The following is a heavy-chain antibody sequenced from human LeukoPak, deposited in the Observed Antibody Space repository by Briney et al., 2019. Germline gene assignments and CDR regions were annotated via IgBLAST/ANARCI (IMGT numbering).Heavy chain of an antibody. V-gene: IGHV1-2*02. CDR3: ARNSCSGGSCYDNRGYFDY. CDR1: GYTFTGYY. D-gene: IGHD2-15*01. J-gene: IGHJ4*02. Sequence: ASVKVSCKASGYTFTGYYMHWVRQAPGQGLEWMGWINPNSGGTNYAQKFQGRVTMTRDTSISTAYMELSRLRSDDTAVYFCARNSCSGGSCYDNRGYFDYWGQGTLVTVSS. CDR2: INPNSGGT.